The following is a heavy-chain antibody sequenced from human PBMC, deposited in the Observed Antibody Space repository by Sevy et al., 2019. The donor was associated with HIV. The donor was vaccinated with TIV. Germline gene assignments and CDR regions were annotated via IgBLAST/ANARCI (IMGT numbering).Heavy chain of an antibody. CDR3: ARPVNYYDSSGYFDAFDI. D-gene: IGHD3-22*01. Sequence: SETLSLTCTVSGGSISSSSYYWGWIRQPPGKGLEWIGSIYYSGSTYYNPSLKSRVTISVDTSKNQFSRKLSSVTAADTAVYYCARPVNYYDSSGYFDAFDIWGQGTMVTVS. J-gene: IGHJ3*02. CDR1: GGSISSSSYY. CDR2: IYYSGST. V-gene: IGHV4-39*01.